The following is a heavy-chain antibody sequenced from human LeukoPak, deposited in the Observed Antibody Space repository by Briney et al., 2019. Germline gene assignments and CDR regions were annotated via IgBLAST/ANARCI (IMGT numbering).Heavy chain of an antibody. V-gene: IGHV3-66*01. CDR1: GFSVSNTY. CDR2: IYSGGST. CDR3: AREGHYYDSSGYYYGDAFDI. Sequence: PGGSLRLYCAASGFSVSNTYMSWVRQAPGKGLEWVSVIYSGGSTYYADSVKGRFTISRDNSKNTLYLQMNSLRAEDTAVYYCAREGHYYDSSGYYYGDAFDIWGQGTMVTVSS. J-gene: IGHJ3*02. D-gene: IGHD3-22*01.